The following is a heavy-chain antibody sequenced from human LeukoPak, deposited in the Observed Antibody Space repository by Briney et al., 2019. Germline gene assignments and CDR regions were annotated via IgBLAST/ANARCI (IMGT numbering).Heavy chain of an antibody. CDR2: IYYSGST. CDR3: ARLHLVSGYYYYYMDV. Sequence: SETLSLTCTVSGGSISSSSYYWGWIRQPPGKGLEWIGSIYYSGSTYYNPSLKSRVTISVDTSKNQFSLKLSSVTAADTAVYYCARLHLVSGYYYYYMDVWGQGTTVTVSS. J-gene: IGHJ6*03. V-gene: IGHV4-39*01. CDR1: GGSISSSSYY. D-gene: IGHD2/OR15-2a*01.